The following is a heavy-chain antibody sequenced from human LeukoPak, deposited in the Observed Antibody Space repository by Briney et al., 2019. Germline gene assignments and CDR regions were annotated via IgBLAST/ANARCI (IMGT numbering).Heavy chain of an antibody. V-gene: IGHV3-21*01. D-gene: IGHD3-3*01. CDR1: GFTFSSYS. CDR3: ARAQFQGDFWSGEVDY. Sequence: GGSLRLSCAASGFTFSSYSMNWVRQAPGKGLEWVSSISSSSSYIYYADSVRGRFTISRDNAKNSLYLQMNSLRAEDTAVYYCARAQFQGDFWSGEVDYWGQGTLVTVSS. CDR2: ISSSSSYI. J-gene: IGHJ4*02.